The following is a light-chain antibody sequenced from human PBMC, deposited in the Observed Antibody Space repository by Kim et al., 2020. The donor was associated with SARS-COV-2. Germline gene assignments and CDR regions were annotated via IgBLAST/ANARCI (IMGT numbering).Light chain of an antibody. Sequence: PGERATLSCTASQTISGNYLAWYQQTPGQAPRVLIHGASSRATGIPDRFSGSGSGTDFTLTISRLEPEDFAVYYCQQYGGSPWTFGHGTTV. CDR2: GAS. CDR1: QTISGNY. CDR3: QQYGGSPWT. V-gene: IGKV3-20*01. J-gene: IGKJ1*01.